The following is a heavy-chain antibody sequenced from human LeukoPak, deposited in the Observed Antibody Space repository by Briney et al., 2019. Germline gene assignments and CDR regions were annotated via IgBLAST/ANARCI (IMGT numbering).Heavy chain of an antibody. CDR1: GGSISSSSYY. V-gene: IGHV4-39*01. J-gene: IGHJ4*02. Sequence: PSETLSLTCTVSGGSISSSSYYRGWIRQPPGKGLEWIGSIYYSGSTYYNPSLKSRVTISVDTSMNQFSLNLSSVTAADTAVYYCARLYYDSSGYYQICYFDYWGQGTLVTVSS. CDR3: ARLYYDSSGYYQICYFDY. CDR2: IYYSGST. D-gene: IGHD3-22*01.